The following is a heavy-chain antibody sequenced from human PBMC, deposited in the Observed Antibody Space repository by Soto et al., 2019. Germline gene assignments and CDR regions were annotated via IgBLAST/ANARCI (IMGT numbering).Heavy chain of an antibody. Sequence: QVQLVQSGAEVKKPGSSVKVSFKASGGTFSSYAINWVRQAPGQGLEWMGGIIPIFGTANYAQKFQGRVTITADESTSTAYMELSSLRSEDTAVYYCARDATKAETGLGGFDPWGQGTLVTVSS. CDR2: IIPIFGTA. V-gene: IGHV1-69*01. CDR3: ARDATKAETGLGGFDP. J-gene: IGHJ5*02. D-gene: IGHD3-9*01. CDR1: GGTFSSYA.